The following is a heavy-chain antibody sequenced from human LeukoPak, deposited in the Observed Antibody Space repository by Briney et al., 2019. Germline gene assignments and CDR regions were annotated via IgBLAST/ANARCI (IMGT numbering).Heavy chain of an antibody. Sequence: ASVKVSCKASGYIFTTYTINWVRQAPGQGLEWMGWINTNTGNPTYAQGFAGRFVFSLDTSVTTAYLQINSLKAEDTAVYYCARDRDVGSGGYRRDFDYWGQGTLVTVSP. CDR1: GYIFTTYT. CDR2: INTNTGNP. J-gene: IGHJ4*02. CDR3: ARDRDVGSGGYRRDFDY. D-gene: IGHD3-3*01. V-gene: IGHV7-4-1*02.